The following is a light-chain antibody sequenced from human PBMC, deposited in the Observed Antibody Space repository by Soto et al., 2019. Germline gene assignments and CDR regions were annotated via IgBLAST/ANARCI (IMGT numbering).Light chain of an antibody. CDR2: DVS. CDR1: SSDVGRYNV. Sequence: QSALAQPASVSGSRGQSITISCTGTSSDVGRYNVVSWYQQHPGKVPKLIIYDVSNWPSGVSDRFSGSKSGNTAALTISGRQPEDEADYYCSSFTSSSTGVFGTGTQLTVL. J-gene: IGLJ1*01. CDR3: SSFTSSSTGV. V-gene: IGLV2-14*03.